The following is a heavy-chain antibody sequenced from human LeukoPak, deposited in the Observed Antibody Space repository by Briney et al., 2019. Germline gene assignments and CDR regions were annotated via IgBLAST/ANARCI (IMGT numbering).Heavy chain of an antibody. CDR1: GYTFTSYY. V-gene: IGHV1-46*01. CDR2: INPSGGST. Sequence: ASVKVSCKASGYTFTSYYMHWVRQAPGQGLEWMGIINPSGGSTNYAQKFQGRVTLTTDTSTSTAYMELRSLRSDDTAVYYCARGPHERSGYPDDWGQRTLVTVSS. D-gene: IGHD3-22*01. J-gene: IGHJ4*02. CDR3: ARGPHERSGYPDD.